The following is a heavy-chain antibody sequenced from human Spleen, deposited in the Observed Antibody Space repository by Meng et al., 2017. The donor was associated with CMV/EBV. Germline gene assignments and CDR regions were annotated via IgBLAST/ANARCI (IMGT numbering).Heavy chain of an antibody. D-gene: IGHD1-26*01. Sequence: GESLRLSCAASGFTFSSYAMSWVRQAPGKGLEWVSHNSGSGGITHSADSVKGRFTISRDNSKNILYLQVNSLRVEDTAVYYCAKGGGATAYYYGMDVWGQGTTVTVSS. CDR3: AKGGGATAYYYGMDV. CDR1: GFTFSSYA. J-gene: IGHJ6*02. CDR2: NSGSGGIT. V-gene: IGHV3-23*01.